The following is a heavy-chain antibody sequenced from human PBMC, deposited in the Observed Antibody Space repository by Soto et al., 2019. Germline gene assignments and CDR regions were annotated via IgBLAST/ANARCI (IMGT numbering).Heavy chain of an antibody. V-gene: IGHV5-51*01. CDR3: ARHLVGSTRGNFDY. CDR1: GYSFTSDW. J-gene: IGHJ4*01. Sequence: GEALKISCKASGYSFTSDWIGWVGQMTGKGMEWMGNIYPYDSDTRYSPSFQGQVTISADTSITTAYLQWSGLRASDTAMYFCARHLVGSTRGNFDYWGQGTLGTVSS. D-gene: IGHD2-2*01. CDR2: IYPYDSDT.